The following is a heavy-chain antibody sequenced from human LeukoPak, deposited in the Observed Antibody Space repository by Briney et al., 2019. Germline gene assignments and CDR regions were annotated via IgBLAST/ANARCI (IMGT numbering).Heavy chain of an antibody. Sequence: GASVKVSCKASGGTFSSYAISRVRQAPGQGLEWMGRNIPILGIANYAQKFQGRATITADKSTSTAYMELSSLRSEDTAVYYCARDPNHYSSGWYGQPDADAFDIWGQGTMVTVSS. CDR1: GGTFSSYA. V-gene: IGHV1-69*04. CDR2: NIPILGIA. J-gene: IGHJ3*02. D-gene: IGHD6-19*01. CDR3: ARDPNHYSSGWYGQPDADAFDI.